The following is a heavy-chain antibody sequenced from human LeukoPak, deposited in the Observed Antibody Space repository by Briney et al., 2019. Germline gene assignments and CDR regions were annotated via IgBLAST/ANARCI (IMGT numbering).Heavy chain of an antibody. CDR1: GFTFRNYW. V-gene: IGHV3-7*01. Sequence: PGGSLRLSCAASGFTFRNYWMTWVRQAPGKGLEWVANIKDDGRQKYYVDSVKGRFAISRDNAKNSLALQMNSLRAEDTAVYYCARDDERGWAHWGQGTLVTVSS. D-gene: IGHD1-26*01. CDR3: ARDDERGWAH. J-gene: IGHJ4*02. CDR2: IKDDGRQK.